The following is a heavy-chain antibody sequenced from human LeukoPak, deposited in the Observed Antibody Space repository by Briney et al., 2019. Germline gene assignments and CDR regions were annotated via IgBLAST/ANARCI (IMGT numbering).Heavy chain of an antibody. J-gene: IGHJ4*02. Sequence: SVKVSCKASGYTFTGYYMHWVRQAPGQGLEWMGGIIPIFGTANYAQKFEGRVTITADESTSTAYMELSSLRSEDTAVYYCARRVYGYDEFDYWGQGTLVTVSS. D-gene: IGHD5/OR15-5a*01. CDR1: GYTFTGYY. V-gene: IGHV1-69*13. CDR3: ARRVYGYDEFDY. CDR2: IIPIFGTA.